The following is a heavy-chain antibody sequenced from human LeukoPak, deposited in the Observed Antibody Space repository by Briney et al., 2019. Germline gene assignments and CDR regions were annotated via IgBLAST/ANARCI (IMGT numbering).Heavy chain of an antibody. V-gene: IGHV3-7*01. Sequence: QAGGSLRLSCAASGFTFSSYWMSWVRQAPGKGLEWVANIKQDGSEKYYVDSVKGRFTISRDNAKNSLYLQMNSLRAEDTAVYYCARFQGSSSWSAYYYGMDVWGQGTTVTVSS. D-gene: IGHD6-13*01. CDR3: ARFQGSSSWSAYYYGMDV. J-gene: IGHJ6*02. CDR1: GFTFSSYW. CDR2: IKQDGSEK.